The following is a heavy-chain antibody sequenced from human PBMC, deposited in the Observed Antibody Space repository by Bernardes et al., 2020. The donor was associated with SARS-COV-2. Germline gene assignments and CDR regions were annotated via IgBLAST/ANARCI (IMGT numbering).Heavy chain of an antibody. D-gene: IGHD2-2*01. J-gene: IGHJ5*02. CDR3: ARDSCSSTSCYSGFDP. V-gene: IGHV3-30*04. Sequence: VGSLRLSCAASGFTFSSYAMHWVRQAPGKGLEWVAVISYDGSNKYYADSVKGRFTISRDNSKNTLYLQMNSLRAEDTAVYYCARDSCSSTSCYSGFDPWGQGTLVTVSS. CDR1: GFTFSSYA. CDR2: ISYDGSNK.